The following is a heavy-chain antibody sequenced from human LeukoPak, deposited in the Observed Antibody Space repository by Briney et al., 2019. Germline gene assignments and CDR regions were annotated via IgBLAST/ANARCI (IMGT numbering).Heavy chain of an antibody. CDR1: GGSISSSSYY. CDR3: ARLASIAARSAFIDY. Sequence: PSETLSLTCTVSGGSISSSSYYWGWIRQPPGKGLEWIGSIYYSGSTYYNPSLKSRVTISVDTSKNQISLKLSSVTAADTAVYYCARLASIAARSAFIDYWGQGTLVTVSS. V-gene: IGHV4-39*01. J-gene: IGHJ4*02. CDR2: IYYSGST. D-gene: IGHD6-6*01.